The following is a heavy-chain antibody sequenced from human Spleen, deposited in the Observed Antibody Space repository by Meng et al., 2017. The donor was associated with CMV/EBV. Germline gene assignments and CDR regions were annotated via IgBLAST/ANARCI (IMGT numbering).Heavy chain of an antibody. J-gene: IGHJ4*02. Sequence: GESLKISCVASAFTFNSYSMHWVRQAPGKGLEWVAFISYDSNKKDYTDSVKGRLTISRDNAKNSPYLQMNSLRAEDTAVYYCARVKVVATGTKYFDYWGQGTMVTVSS. CDR1: AFTFNSYS. D-gene: IGHD1-7*01. CDR3: ARVKVVATGTKYFDY. V-gene: IGHV3-30*04. CDR2: ISYDSNKK.